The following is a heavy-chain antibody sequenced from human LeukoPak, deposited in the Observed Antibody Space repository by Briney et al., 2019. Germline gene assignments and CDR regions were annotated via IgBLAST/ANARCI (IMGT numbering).Heavy chain of an antibody. CDR2: INPNTGNP. V-gene: IGHV7-4-1*02. D-gene: IGHD3-16*02. CDR3: ARAYQRLGGLSFPDS. CDR1: GYTFTGYY. Sequence: ASVKVSCKASGYTFTGYYTHWVRQAPGQGLEWMGWINPNTGNPTYAQGFTGRFVFSLDTSVTTTYLQISGLKAEDTAVYYCARAYQRLGGLSFPDSWGQGTLVTVSS. J-gene: IGHJ5*01.